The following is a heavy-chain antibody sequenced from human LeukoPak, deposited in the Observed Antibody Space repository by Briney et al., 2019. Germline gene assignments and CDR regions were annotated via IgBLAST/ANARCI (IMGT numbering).Heavy chain of an antibody. CDR3: ARGGIQVSGIDEFDY. J-gene: IGHJ4*02. CDR2: IGIRGGT. Sequence: TGGSLRLSCAASGFTFIDYDMHWVRQVIGKGLEGVSAIGIRGGTHYSGSVKGRFTISRENAESSLYLQMNSLRAEDTAVYYCARGGIQVSGIDEFDYWGQGPLVTVSS. D-gene: IGHD6-19*01. V-gene: IGHV3-13*01. CDR1: GFTFIDYD.